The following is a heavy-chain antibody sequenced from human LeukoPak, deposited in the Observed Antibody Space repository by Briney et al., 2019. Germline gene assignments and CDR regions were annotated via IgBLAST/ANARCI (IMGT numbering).Heavy chain of an antibody. CDR3: VRDGGTDWYDP. J-gene: IGHJ5*02. V-gene: IGHV3-7*01. Sequence: PGGSLRLSCAASGFSVSDYWMTWVRQAPGKGLEWEATIKQDGSEKTYVDSVKGQFTISRDNAKNSRYLQMNSLRVEDTAMYYCVRDGGTDWYDPWGQGTLVTVFS. D-gene: IGHD3-16*01. CDR1: GFSVSDYW. CDR2: IKQDGSEK.